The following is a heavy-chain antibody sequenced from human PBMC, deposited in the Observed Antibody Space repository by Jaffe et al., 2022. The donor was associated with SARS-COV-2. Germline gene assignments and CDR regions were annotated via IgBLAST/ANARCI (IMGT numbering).Heavy chain of an antibody. D-gene: IGHD3-3*01. CDR2: INPSGGST. CDR1: GYTFTSYY. J-gene: IGHJ6*02. Sequence: QVQLVQSGAEVKKPGASVKVSCKASGYTFTSYYMHWVRQAPGQGLEWMGIINPSGGSTSYAQKFQGRVTMTRDTSTSTVYMELSSLRSEDTAVYYCRTIFGVPYWFYGMDVWGQGTTVTVSS. CDR3: RTIFGVPYWFYGMDV. V-gene: IGHV1-46*01.